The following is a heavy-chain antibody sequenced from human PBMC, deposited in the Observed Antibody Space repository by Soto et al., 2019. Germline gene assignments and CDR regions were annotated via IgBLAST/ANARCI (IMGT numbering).Heavy chain of an antibody. CDR1: GFTFRRDW. CDR2: INQDGTQK. CDR3: SGGVGDAV. Sequence: EERLVESGGGLVQPGGYLRLSCAISGFTFRRDWMNWVRQAPGKGLEWVAHINQDGTQKYYVDSVKGRFTIFRDNARNALSLQMNSRGVDDTGVYYCSGGVGDAVWGQGTLVTVSS. J-gene: IGHJ4*02. V-gene: IGHV3-7*04. D-gene: IGHD1-26*01.